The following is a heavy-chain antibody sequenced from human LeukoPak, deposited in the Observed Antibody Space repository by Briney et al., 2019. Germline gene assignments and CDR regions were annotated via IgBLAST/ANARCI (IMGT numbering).Heavy chain of an antibody. CDR3: ARSYPGSYDTFDI. CDR2: THHTGGN. V-gene: IGHV4-4*02. CDR1: GASISSVNW. J-gene: IGHJ3*02. D-gene: IGHD1-26*01. Sequence: KPSGTLSLTCAVSGASISSVNWWSWVRQPPGKGLEWIGETHHTGGNNYNPSLKSRVTISVDTSKNQFSLKLSSVTAADTAVYYCARSYPGSYDTFDIWGQGTMVTVSS.